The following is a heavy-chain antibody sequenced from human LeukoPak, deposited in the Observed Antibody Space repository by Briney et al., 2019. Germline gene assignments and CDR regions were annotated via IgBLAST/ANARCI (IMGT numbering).Heavy chain of an antibody. Sequence: KPSETLSLTCAVYGGSFSGYYWSWIRQPPGKGLEWIGEINHSGSTNYNPSLKSRVTISVDTSKNQFSLKLSSVTAADTAVYYCARDVVEVVFNWFDPWGQGTLVTVSS. CDR2: INHSGST. D-gene: IGHD3-22*01. CDR1: GGSFSGYY. CDR3: ARDVVEVVFNWFDP. J-gene: IGHJ5*02. V-gene: IGHV4-34*01.